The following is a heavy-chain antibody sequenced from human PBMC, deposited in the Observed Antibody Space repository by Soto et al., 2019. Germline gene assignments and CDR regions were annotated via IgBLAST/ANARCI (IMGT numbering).Heavy chain of an antibody. D-gene: IGHD4-4*01. Sequence: GGSLRLSCAASGFTFSDYYMSWIRQAPGKGLEWVSYISSSGSTIYYADYVKGRFTISRDNAKNSLYLQMNSLRAEDTAVYYCARGPSNPTRYYYYYMDVWGKGTTVTVSS. V-gene: IGHV3-11*01. CDR1: GFTFSDYY. CDR3: ARGPSNPTRYYYYYMDV. J-gene: IGHJ6*03. CDR2: ISSSGSTI.